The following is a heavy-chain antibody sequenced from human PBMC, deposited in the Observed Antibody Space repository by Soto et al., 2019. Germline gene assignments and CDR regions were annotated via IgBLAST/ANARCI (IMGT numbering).Heavy chain of an antibody. V-gene: IGHV1-18*01. CDR3: ARVPLMSVVRWFDP. D-gene: IGHD3-10*02. CDR1: GYTFTSYG. Sequence: ASVKVSCKASGYTFTSYGISWVRQAPGQGLEWMGWISAYNGNTNYARKLQGRVTMTTDTSTSTAYMELRSLRSDDTAVYYCARVPLMSVVRWFDPWGQGTLVTVSS. CDR2: ISAYNGNT. J-gene: IGHJ5*02.